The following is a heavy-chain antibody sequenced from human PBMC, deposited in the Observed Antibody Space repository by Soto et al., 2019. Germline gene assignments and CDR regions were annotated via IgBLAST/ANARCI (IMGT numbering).Heavy chain of an antibody. V-gene: IGHV1-8*02. CDR1: GYTFINFG. Sequence: GASLKVSCNASGYTFINFGIGWVRQAAGQRLEWLGWMNPGSGKKGHASKFQGRVDMPSEASTGTSHMELRSLTSHDKAVYYCASMVSAGTLIWFEPWGQGTLVPLSS. CDR3: ASMVSAGTLIWFEP. CDR2: MNPGSGKK. D-gene: IGHD6-13*01. J-gene: IGHJ5*02.